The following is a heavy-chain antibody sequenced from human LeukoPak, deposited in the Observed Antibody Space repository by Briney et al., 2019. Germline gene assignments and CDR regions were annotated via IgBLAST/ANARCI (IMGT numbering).Heavy chain of an antibody. J-gene: IGHJ6*03. D-gene: IGHD5-18*01. CDR1: GYTFTSYA. V-gene: IGHV7-4-1*02. CDR3: ARGGYSYGPKDYYYYYMDV. CDR2: INTNTGNP. Sequence: ASVKVSCKASGYTFTSYAINWVRQAPGQGLEWMGWINTNTGNPTYAQGFTGRFVFSLDTSVSTAYLRISSLKAEDTAVYYCARGGYSYGPKDYYYYYMDVWGKGTTVTVSS.